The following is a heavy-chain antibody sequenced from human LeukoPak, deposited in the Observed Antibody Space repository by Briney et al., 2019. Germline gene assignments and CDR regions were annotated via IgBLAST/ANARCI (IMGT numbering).Heavy chain of an antibody. V-gene: IGHV5-51*01. CDR1: GYSFTTYW. D-gene: IGHD2-15*01. J-gene: IGHJ4*02. CDR3: ARARYCSGGNCYAEY. Sequence: GESLKISWKGSGYSFTTYWIGWVRQMPGKGLEWMGIIYPGVSDTRYGPSFQGQVTISADKSISTAYLQWSSLKASDTAMYYCARARYCSGGNCYAEYWGQGTLVTVSS. CDR2: IYPGVSDT.